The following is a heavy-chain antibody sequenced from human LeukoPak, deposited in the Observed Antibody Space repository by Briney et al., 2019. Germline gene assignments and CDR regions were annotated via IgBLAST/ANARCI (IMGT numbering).Heavy chain of an antibody. D-gene: IGHD3-10*01. CDR2: IYPGDSDT. V-gene: IGHV5-51*01. Sequence: GESLKISCKGSGDSFNTYWIGWVRQMPGKSLEWMGIIYPGDSDTRYSPSFQGQVTISADKSISTAYLQWSSLKASDTAMYYCARLSAQKIRGVFYYYYGLEVWGQGTTVTVSS. CDR1: GDSFNTYW. J-gene: IGHJ6*02. CDR3: ARLSAQKIRGVFYYYYGLEV.